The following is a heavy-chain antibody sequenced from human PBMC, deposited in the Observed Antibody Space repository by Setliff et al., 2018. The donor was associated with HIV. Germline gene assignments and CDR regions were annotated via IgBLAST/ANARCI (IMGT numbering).Heavy chain of an antibody. Sequence: ASVKVSCKVSGYTLTELSMHWVRQAPGKGLEWMGGFDPEDGETIYAQKFQGRVTMTEDTSTDTAYMELSSLRSEDTAVYYCATGGRCSGGSCYSLGYWGQGTLVTVSS. D-gene: IGHD2-15*01. CDR1: GYTLTELS. J-gene: IGHJ4*02. CDR3: ATGGRCSGGSCYSLGY. V-gene: IGHV1-24*01. CDR2: FDPEDGET.